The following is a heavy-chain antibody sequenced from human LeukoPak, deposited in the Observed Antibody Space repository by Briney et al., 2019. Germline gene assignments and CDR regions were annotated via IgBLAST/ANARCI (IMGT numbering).Heavy chain of an antibody. V-gene: IGHV3-23*01. Sequence: GGSLRLSCAASGFTFSDYYMTWVRQAPGKGLESISVISGSGDATNYADSVKGRFTISRDNLQMNSLRAEDTAVYYCAKSTSFYLDSWGQGTLVTVSS. CDR1: GFTFSDYY. J-gene: IGHJ4*02. CDR3: AKSTSFYLDS. CDR2: ISGSGDAT.